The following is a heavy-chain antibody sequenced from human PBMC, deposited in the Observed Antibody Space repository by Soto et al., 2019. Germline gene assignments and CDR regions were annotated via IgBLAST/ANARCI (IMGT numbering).Heavy chain of an antibody. CDR3: ARSSYTDYYYYYYMDV. V-gene: IGHV1-69*02. CDR1: GGTFSSYT. D-gene: IGHD2-2*02. J-gene: IGHJ6*03. Sequence: ASVKVSCKASGGTFSSYTISWVRQAPGQGLEWMGRIIPILGIANYAQKFQGRVTITADKSTSTAYMELSSLRSEDTAVYYCARSSYTDYYYYYYMDVWGKGTTVTVSS. CDR2: IIPILGIA.